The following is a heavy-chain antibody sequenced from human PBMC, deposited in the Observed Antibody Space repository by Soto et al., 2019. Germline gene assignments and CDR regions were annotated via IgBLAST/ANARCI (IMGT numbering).Heavy chain of an antibody. V-gene: IGHV1-2*02. CDR1: GYTFDVYY. D-gene: IGHD3-10*01. CDR3: SRRDCGSGSYYSLGWGY. Sequence: ASGTVCCRPCGYTFDVYYKHWAPHPRGQGREWMVWINPNSGGTKFAKKFQGRVNNTREKSIRTAYMEVSRPRTEDKAVYYLSRRDCGSGSYYSLGWGYWGQGTLVTVSS. CDR2: INPNSGGT. J-gene: IGHJ4*02.